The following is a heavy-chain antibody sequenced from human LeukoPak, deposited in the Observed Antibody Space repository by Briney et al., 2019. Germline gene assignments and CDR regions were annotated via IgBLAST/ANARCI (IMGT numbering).Heavy chain of an antibody. CDR3: TRHSSGSEATDHFDY. J-gene: IGHJ4*02. V-gene: IGHV4-4*09. D-gene: IGHD3-22*01. CDR1: GGSISSYY. CDR2: IYTRGST. Sequence: SETLSLTCTVSGGSISSYYWSWIRQPPGKGLEWIGYIYTRGSTNYNPSLKSRVTISVDTSKNQFSLKLSSVTAADTAVYYCTRHSSGSEATDHFDYWGQGTLVTVSS.